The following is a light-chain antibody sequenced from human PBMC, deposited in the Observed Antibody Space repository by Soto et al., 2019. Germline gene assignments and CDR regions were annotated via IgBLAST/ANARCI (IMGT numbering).Light chain of an antibody. CDR2: GAS. J-gene: IGKJ1*01. CDR1: QSVNSSC. Sequence: EIVLTQSPGTLSLSPGDRATLSCRASQSVNSSCLAWYQQTPGQAPRLLISGASSRATGIPDRFGGSGSGTDFTLTISRLESEDFEMYYCQQCGRSKWTLGQGTKVDIX. CDR3: QQCGRSKWT. V-gene: IGKV3-20*01.